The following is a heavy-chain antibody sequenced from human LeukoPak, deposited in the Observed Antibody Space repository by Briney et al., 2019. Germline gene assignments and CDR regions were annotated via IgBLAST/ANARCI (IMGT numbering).Heavy chain of an antibody. Sequence: ASVKVSCKASGYSFIVYSMHWVRQAPGQGPEWMGWINPNSGDTNYAQKFQGRVTMTRDTSISTAYMDLNNLRSDDTAMYYCARGPGYTSGWFTTPRNYWGQGTLVTVSS. CDR3: ARGPGYTSGWFTTPRNY. J-gene: IGHJ4*02. D-gene: IGHD6-19*01. CDR2: INPNSGDT. V-gene: IGHV1-2*02. CDR1: GYSFIVYS.